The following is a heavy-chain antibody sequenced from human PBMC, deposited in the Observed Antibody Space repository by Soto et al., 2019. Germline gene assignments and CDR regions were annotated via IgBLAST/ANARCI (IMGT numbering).Heavy chain of an antibody. V-gene: IGHV4-61*01. CDR1: GGSVRSGSYY. CDR3: TRSIITMDVDY. J-gene: IGHJ4*02. D-gene: IGHD3-10*01. Sequence: SETLSLTCTVSGGSVRSGSYYWSWIRQPPGKGLEWIGYVYYSGSTNYNPSLKSRVTISVDTSKNQFSLKLTSVTAADTAVYYCTRSIITMDVDYWGQGTLVTVSS. CDR2: VYYSGST.